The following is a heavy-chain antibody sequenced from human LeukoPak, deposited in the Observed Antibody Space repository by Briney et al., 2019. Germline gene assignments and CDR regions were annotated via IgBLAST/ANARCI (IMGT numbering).Heavy chain of an antibody. CDR2: VSYDGNLQ. CDR1: GFIFSNYA. J-gene: IGHJ4*02. V-gene: IGHV3-30*18. D-gene: IGHD4-17*01. Sequence: QSGGSLRLSCAASGFIFSNYAIHWVRQAPGKGLEWVAAVSYDGNLQHYADAVKGRFTASRDNSKNTVFLQINSLRTDDSAVYWCVKVYPTVTTSSVLGSWGQGTLVTVSS. CDR3: VKVYPTVTTSSVLGS.